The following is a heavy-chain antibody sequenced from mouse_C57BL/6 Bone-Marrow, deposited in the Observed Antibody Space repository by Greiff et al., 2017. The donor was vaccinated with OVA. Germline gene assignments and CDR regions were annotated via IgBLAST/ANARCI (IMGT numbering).Heavy chain of an antibody. CDR1: GYAFTNYL. V-gene: IGHV1-54*01. CDR2: INPGSGGT. Sequence: VQLQQSGAELVRPGTSVKVSCKASGYAFTNYLIEWVKQRPGQGLEWIGVINPGSGGTNYNEKFKGKATLTADKSSNTAYMQLSSLTSEDSAVYFCARDDYDADYYAMDYWGQGTSVTVSS. D-gene: IGHD2-4*01. J-gene: IGHJ4*01. CDR3: ARDDYDADYYAMDY.